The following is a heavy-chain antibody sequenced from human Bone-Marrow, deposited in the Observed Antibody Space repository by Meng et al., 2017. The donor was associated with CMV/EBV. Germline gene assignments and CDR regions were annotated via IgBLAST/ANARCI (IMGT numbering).Heavy chain of an antibody. Sequence: GGSLRLSCAASGFTVSSNYMSWVRQAPGKGLEWVSGISGSGGSTYYADSVKGRFTISRDNSKNTLYLQMNSLRAEDTAVYFCAKVVSMVFAIGHIDYWGQGTLVTVSS. D-gene: IGHD2-8*01. CDR2: ISGSGGST. V-gene: IGHV3-23*01. J-gene: IGHJ4*02. CDR3: AKVVSMVFAIGHIDY. CDR1: GFTVSSNY.